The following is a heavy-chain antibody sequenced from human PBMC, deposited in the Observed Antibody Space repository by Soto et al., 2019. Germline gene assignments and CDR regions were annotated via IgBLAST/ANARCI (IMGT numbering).Heavy chain of an antibody. D-gene: IGHD3-9*01. V-gene: IGHV1-69*06. CDR1: GVTFSSYA. Sequence: GASVKVSFKASGVTFSSYAISWVRQAPGQGLEWMGGIIPIFGTANYAQKFQGRVTITADKSTSTAYMELSSLRSEDTAVYYCARDKGFYDILTGYYRYYYGMDVWGQGTTVTVSS. J-gene: IGHJ6*02. CDR2: IIPIFGTA. CDR3: ARDKGFYDILTGYYRYYYGMDV.